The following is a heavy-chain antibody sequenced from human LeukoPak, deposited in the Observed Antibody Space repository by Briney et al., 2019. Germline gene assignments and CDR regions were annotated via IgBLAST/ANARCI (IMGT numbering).Heavy chain of an antibody. CDR1: GRSISSYC. CDR3: ARDNCGGDAFDI. V-gene: IGHV4-59*01. Sequence: PSPTLSPTCTVSGRSISSYCCSWIRQPPGKGLEWIGYIYYSGSTNYNPSLKRRVTISVDTAKNQFSLKLSSVTAADTAVYYCARDNCGGDAFDIWGQGTMVTVSS. D-gene: IGHD1-20*01. CDR2: IYYSGST. J-gene: IGHJ3*02.